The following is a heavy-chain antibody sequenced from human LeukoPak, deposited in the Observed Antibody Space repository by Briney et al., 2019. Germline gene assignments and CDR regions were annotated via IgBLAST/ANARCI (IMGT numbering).Heavy chain of an antibody. J-gene: IGHJ6*03. CDR3: ARVMVYATYYYYYYMDV. CDR1: GGSISSYY. D-gene: IGHD2-8*01. V-gene: IGHV4-59*01. CDR2: IYYSGST. Sequence: SVTLSLTCTVSGGSISSYYWSWIRQPPGKGLEWIGYIYYSGSTNYNPSLKSRVTISVDTSKNQFSLKLSSVTAADTAVYYCARVMVYATYYYYYYMDVWGKGTTVTVSS.